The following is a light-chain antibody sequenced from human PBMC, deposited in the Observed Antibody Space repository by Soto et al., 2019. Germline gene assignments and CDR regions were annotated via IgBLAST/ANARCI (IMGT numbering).Light chain of an antibody. CDR2: GAS. V-gene: IGKV3-15*01. CDR3: QQYNSWPQT. CDR1: QSVSSN. J-gene: IGKJ1*01. Sequence: EIVMTQSPATLSVSPGERATLSCRASQSVSSNLAWYQQKPGQAPRLLIYGASTRATGIPVRLSGSGSGTEYTLTISSLQSEDFAVYYCQQYNSWPQTFGQGTKVEI.